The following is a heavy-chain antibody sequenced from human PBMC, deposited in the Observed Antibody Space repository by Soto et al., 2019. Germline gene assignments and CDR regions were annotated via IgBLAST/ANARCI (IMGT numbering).Heavy chain of an antibody. CDR1: GLTFSGNA. CDR3: ARDRAGTTAYYYYVMDV. Sequence: QVHLVESGGVVVQPGRSLRLSCAASGLTFSGNALHWVRQAPGKGLEWVTDISYDGSNKYYADSVKDRFTISRDNSKNTLYRQLYSLRGEDTSVYHCARDRAGTTAYYYYVMDVWGKGTTVTVSS. CDR2: ISYDGSNK. J-gene: IGHJ6*04. V-gene: IGHV3-30-3*01. D-gene: IGHD1-7*01.